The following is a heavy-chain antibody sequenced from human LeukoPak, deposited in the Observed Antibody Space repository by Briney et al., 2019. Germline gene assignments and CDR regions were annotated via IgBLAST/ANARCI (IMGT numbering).Heavy chain of an antibody. D-gene: IGHD6-19*01. CDR2: IYYSGST. J-gene: IGHJ3*02. CDR3: ARVFQWLVFDAFDI. CDR1: GGSISSSGYY. V-gene: IGHV4-39*01. Sequence: SETLSLTCTVSGGSISSSGYYWGWIRQPPGKGLEWIGSIYYSGSTYYNPSLKSRVTISVDTSKNQFSLKLSSVTAADTAVYYCARVFQWLVFDAFDIWGQGTMVTVSS.